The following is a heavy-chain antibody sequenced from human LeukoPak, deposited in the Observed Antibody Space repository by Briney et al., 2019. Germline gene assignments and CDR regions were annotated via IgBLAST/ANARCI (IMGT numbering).Heavy chain of an antibody. D-gene: IGHD3-10*01. CDR3: ARQRYYYGSGSYWTVNWFDP. CDR2: IDPSESYT. Sequence: GESLQISCQGSGYSFTSYWISWVRQMPEKGLEWMGRIDPSESYTNYSPSFQGHVTISADKSISTAYLQWSSLKASDTAMYYCARQRYYYGSGSYWTVNWFDPWGQGTLVTVSS. CDR1: GYSFTSYW. V-gene: IGHV5-10-1*01. J-gene: IGHJ5*02.